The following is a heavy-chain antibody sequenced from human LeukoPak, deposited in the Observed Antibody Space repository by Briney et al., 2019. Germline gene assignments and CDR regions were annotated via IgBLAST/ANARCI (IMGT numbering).Heavy chain of an antibody. CDR2: IYHSGST. CDR3: ARPTSKLGSFDY. V-gene: IGHV4-39*01. D-gene: IGHD2/OR15-2a*01. Sequence: PSETLSLTCTVSGASISSSNYYWGWIRQPPGKGLEWIGTIYHSGSTYYNPSLKSPISISVDTSKNQFSLKLRSVTAADTAVYYCARPTSKLGSFDYWGQGTLVTVSS. J-gene: IGHJ4*02. CDR1: GASISSSNYY.